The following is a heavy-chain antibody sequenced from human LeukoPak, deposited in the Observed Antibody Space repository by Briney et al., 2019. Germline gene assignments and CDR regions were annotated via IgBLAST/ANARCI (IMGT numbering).Heavy chain of an antibody. V-gene: IGHV4-31*03. D-gene: IGHD3-22*01. CDR3: AREPGFDSSGYLNWFDP. J-gene: IGHJ5*02. CDR1: GGSISSGGYY. CDR2: IYYSGST. Sequence: SETLSLTCTVSGGSISSGGYYWSWIRRHPGKGLEWIGYIYYSGSTYYNPSLKSRVTISVDTSKNHFSLKLSSVTAADTAVYYCAREPGFDSSGYLNWFDPWGQGTLVTVS.